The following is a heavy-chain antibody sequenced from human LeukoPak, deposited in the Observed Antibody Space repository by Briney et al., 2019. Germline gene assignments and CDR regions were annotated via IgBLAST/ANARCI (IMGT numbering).Heavy chain of an antibody. J-gene: IGHJ4*02. Sequence: PGGSLRLFCAASGFTFSNYAMSWVGQAPGKGLEWVSAISGGGGSTYYADSVKGRFTISRDNSKNTLYLQVNSLRAEDTAIYYCAKDLTRAYFDWLPYFDYWGQGTLVTVSS. CDR3: AKDLTRAYFDWLPYFDY. V-gene: IGHV3-23*01. CDR1: GFTFSNYA. D-gene: IGHD3-9*01. CDR2: ISGGGGST.